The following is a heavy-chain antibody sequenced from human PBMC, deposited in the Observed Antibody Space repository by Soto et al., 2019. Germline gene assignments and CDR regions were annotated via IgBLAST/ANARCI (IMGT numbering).Heavy chain of an antibody. CDR1: GYTFTSYG. CDR3: ARGGADSDNLSGRLPYYYYGMDV. J-gene: IGHJ6*02. V-gene: IGHV1-18*04. D-gene: IGHD3-9*01. Sequence: QVQLVQSGAEVKKPGASVKVSCKASGYTFTSYGISWVRQAPGQGLEWMGWISAYNGNTNYAQKLQGRVTMTTDTSKSTAYMERKSLRSEDKAVHYCARGGADSDNLSGRLPYYYYGMDVWGQGTTVTVSS. CDR2: ISAYNGNT.